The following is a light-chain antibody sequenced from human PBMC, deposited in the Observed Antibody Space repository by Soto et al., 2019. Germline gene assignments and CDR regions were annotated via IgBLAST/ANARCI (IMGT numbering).Light chain of an antibody. J-gene: IGKJ1*01. CDR1: QSVSSSF. Sequence: EIVLTQSPGTLSLSPGERATLSCRASQSVSSSFLAWYQQKPGQAPRLLIYGASSRATGIPDRFSGSGSGTDFTLTISRLEPEDFAVYYCQLYGRSPPWTFGQGPKVEIK. V-gene: IGKV3-20*01. CDR3: QLYGRSPPWT. CDR2: GAS.